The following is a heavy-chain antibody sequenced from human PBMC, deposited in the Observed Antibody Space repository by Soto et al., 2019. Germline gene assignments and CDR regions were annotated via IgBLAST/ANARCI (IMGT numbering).Heavy chain of an antibody. D-gene: IGHD3-10*01. J-gene: IGHJ3*02. CDR3: ASDYLWGYGSGSYYTSWNAFDI. V-gene: IGHV3-7*01. Sequence: GGSLRLSCAASGFTFSSYWMSWVRQAPGKGLEWVANIKQDGSEKYYVDSVKGRFTISRDNAKNTLYLQMNSLRAEDTAMYYCASDYLWGYGSGSYYTSWNAFDIWGQGTMVTVSS. CDR2: IKQDGSEK. CDR1: GFTFSSYW.